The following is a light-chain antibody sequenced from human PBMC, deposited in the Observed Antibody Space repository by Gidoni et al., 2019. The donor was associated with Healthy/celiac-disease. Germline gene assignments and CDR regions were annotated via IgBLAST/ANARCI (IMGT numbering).Light chain of an antibody. V-gene: IGKV1-33*01. CDR1: QDISNY. Sequence: DNQMTQSPASLSASVGDRVTITCQASQDISNYLNWYQQKPGKAHKLLIYDASNLETGVPSRFSGSGSGTDFTFTISSLQPEDIATYYCQQYDNLPGTFGQGTKLEIK. CDR3: QQYDNLPGT. CDR2: DAS. J-gene: IGKJ2*01.